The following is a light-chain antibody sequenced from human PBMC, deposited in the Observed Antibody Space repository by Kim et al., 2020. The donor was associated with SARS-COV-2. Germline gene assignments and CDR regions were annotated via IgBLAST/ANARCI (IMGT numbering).Light chain of an antibody. J-gene: IGLJ1*01. CDR2: DVS. CDR3: SSYAGSRSYV. Sequence: QSALTQPPSASGSPGQSVTISCTGTSSDVGGYNYVSWYQQHPGKAPKLMVYDVSKRPSGVPDRFSGSKSGNTASLTVPGLQAEDEADYYCSSYAGSRSYVFGIGTKVTVL. CDR1: SSDVGGYNY. V-gene: IGLV2-8*01.